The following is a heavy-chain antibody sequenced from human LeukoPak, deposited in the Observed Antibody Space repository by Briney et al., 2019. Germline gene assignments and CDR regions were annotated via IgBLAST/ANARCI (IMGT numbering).Heavy chain of an antibody. CDR2: ISGGGTTI. CDR3: AREPGIGYAFDI. D-gene: IGHD3-10*01. V-gene: IGHV3-48*03. J-gene: IGHJ3*02. CDR1: GFTFSSFE. Sequence: GGSLRLSCAASGFTFSSFEMNWVRQAPGKGLEWVSYISGGGTTIYYADSVKGRFTISRDNAKNSLYLQMNSLRAEDTAVYYCAREPGIGYAFDIWGQGTMVTVSS.